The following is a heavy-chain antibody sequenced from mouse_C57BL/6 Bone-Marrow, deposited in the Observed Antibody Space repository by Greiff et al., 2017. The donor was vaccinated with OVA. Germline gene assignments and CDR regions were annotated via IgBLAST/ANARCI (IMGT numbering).Heavy chain of an antibody. Sequence: EVMLVESGGDLVKPGGSLKLSCAASGFTFSSYGMSWVRQTPDKRLAWVATISSGGSYTYYPDSVKGRFTISRDNAKNTLYLQMSSLKSEDTAMYYCAREKVYYYGSYAMDYWGQGTSVTVSS. D-gene: IGHD1-1*01. V-gene: IGHV5-6*01. CDR2: ISSGGSYT. CDR3: AREKVYYYGSYAMDY. CDR1: GFTFSSYG. J-gene: IGHJ4*01.